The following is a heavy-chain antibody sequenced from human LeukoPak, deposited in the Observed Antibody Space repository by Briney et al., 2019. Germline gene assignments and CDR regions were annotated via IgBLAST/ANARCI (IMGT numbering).Heavy chain of an antibody. J-gene: IGHJ5*02. Sequence: ASVKVSCKASGYTFTSYGISWVRQAPGQGLEWMGGIIPIFGTANYAQKFQGRVTITADESTSTAYMELSSLRSEDTAVYYCARDGVGGWFDPWGQGTLVTVSS. CDR1: GYTFTSYG. V-gene: IGHV1-69*13. CDR2: IIPIFGTA. D-gene: IGHD1-26*01. CDR3: ARDGVGGWFDP.